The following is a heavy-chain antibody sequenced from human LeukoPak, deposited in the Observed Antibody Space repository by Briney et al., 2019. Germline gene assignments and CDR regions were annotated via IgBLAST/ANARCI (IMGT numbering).Heavy chain of an antibody. CDR3: ARDGYYDSSGPFDY. J-gene: IGHJ4*02. Sequence: ETLSLTCTVSGYSISSGYYWGWVRQARGKGLEWVANIKQDGSEKYYVDSVKGRFTISRDNAKNSLYLQMNSLRAEDTAVYYCARDGYYDSSGPFDYWGQGTLVTVSS. V-gene: IGHV3-7*01. D-gene: IGHD3-22*01. CDR2: IKQDGSEK. CDR1: GYSISSGYY.